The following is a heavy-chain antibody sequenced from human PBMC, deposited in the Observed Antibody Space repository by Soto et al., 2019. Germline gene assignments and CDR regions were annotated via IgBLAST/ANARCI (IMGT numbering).Heavy chain of an antibody. CDR1: GFTFSSYA. D-gene: IGHD3-10*01. CDR2: ISGSVVST. V-gene: IGHV3-23*01. Sequence: GGSLRLSCAASGFTFSSYAMSWVRQAPGKGLEWVSAISGSVVSTYYGDSVKGRFTISRDNTKNTRYLQMNSLRAEDTALYFCAKLREFNFYEWGSNFAFDIWGQGSIFTDSS. CDR3: AKLREFNFYEWGSNFAFDI. J-gene: IGHJ3*02.